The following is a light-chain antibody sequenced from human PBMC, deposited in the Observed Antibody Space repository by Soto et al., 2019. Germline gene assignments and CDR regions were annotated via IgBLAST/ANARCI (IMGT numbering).Light chain of an antibody. CDR1: ETVATN. V-gene: IGKV3-15*01. CDR3: QQYFEWPPMT. Sequence: VMTQSPATLSVSPGARATLSCWASETVATNLAWYQQKPGQAPWLRISGASTRAAGISDRFRGSGSGTEFTRPISSLRSEDSAIYYCQQYFEWPPMTFGQGTKVEI. J-gene: IGKJ1*01. CDR2: GAS.